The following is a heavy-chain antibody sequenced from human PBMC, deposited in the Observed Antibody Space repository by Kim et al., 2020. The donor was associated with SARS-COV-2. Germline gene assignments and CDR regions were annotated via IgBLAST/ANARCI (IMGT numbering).Heavy chain of an antibody. J-gene: IGHJ6*02. Sequence: ASVKVSCKASGYTFTSYAMNWVRQAPGQGLEWMGWINTNTGNPMYAQGFTGRFVFSLDTSVSTAYLQISSLKAEDTAVYYCARRYYDFWSGYYGGGMDVWGQGTTVTVSS. CDR3: ARRYYDFWSGYYGGGMDV. CDR1: GYTFTSYA. D-gene: IGHD3-3*01. V-gene: IGHV7-4-1*02. CDR2: INTNTGNP.